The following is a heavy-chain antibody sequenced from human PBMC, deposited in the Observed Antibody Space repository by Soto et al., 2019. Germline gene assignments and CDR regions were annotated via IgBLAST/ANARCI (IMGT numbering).Heavy chain of an antibody. CDR1: GGSFSGYY. D-gene: IGHD2-15*01. V-gene: IGHV4-34*01. Sequence: QVQLQQWGAGLLKPSETLSLTCAVYGGSFSGYYWSWIRQPPGKGLEWIGEINHSGSTNYNPSLKSRVTISVDTSKNQFSLKLSSVTAADTAVYYCASLGYCSGGSCHRADYWGQGTLVTVSS. CDR3: ASLGYCSGGSCHRADY. CDR2: INHSGST. J-gene: IGHJ4*02.